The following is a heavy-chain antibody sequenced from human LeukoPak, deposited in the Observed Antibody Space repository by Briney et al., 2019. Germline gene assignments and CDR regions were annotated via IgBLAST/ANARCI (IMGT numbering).Heavy chain of an antibody. V-gene: IGHV3-21*01. J-gene: IGHJ4*02. Sequence: GGSLRLSCAASGFTFSSYSMNWVRQAPGKGLEWVSSISSGSSYIYYADSVKGRFTISRDNAKNSLYLQMNSLRAEDTAVYYCARDRGDYPFDYWGQGTLVTVSS. CDR1: GFTFSSYS. CDR2: ISSGSSYI. D-gene: IGHD4-17*01. CDR3: ARDRGDYPFDY.